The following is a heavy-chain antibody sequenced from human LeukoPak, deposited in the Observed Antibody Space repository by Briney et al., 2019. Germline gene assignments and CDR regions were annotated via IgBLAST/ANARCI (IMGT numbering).Heavy chain of an antibody. V-gene: IGHV3-74*01. CDR1: GFTFNSYW. Sequence: GGSLRLSCAASGFTFNSYWMHWVRQAPGKGLVWVARIDSDGSGTTYADSVKGRFTISRDNAKNTLYLQVNRLRAEDTAVYYCARDVVGATGHWGQGTLVTVSS. CDR2: IDSDGSGT. D-gene: IGHD1-26*01. CDR3: ARDVVGATGH. J-gene: IGHJ4*02.